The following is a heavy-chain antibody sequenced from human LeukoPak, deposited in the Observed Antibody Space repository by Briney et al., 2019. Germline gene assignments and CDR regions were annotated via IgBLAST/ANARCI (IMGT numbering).Heavy chain of an antibody. J-gene: IGHJ6*03. V-gene: IGHV3-23*01. CDR2: ISGSGGST. CDR1: GFTSSNFN. D-gene: IGHD1-26*01. Sequence: GGSLRLSCAASGFTSSNFNMNWVRQAPGKGLEWVSAISGSGGSTYYADSVKGRFTISRDNSKNTLYLQMNSLRAEDTAVYYCAKGVAVWWELTTRYYYYMDVWGKGTTVTVSS. CDR3: AKGVAVWWELTTRYYYYMDV.